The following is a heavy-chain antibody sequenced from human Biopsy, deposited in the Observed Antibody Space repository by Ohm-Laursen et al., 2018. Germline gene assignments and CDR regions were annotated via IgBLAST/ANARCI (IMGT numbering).Heavy chain of an antibody. CDR1: GGSINSGGHF. Sequence: TLSLTCSVSGGSINSGGHFWGWVRQSPGKGLEWIGYIYDNGDTHYNPSLMSLVSISADTSKNQVSLRLNSVTAADTAVYYCTRVRTFGGVIGGYYFDSWGQGILVTASS. CDR2: IYDNGDT. J-gene: IGHJ4*02. D-gene: IGHD3-16*02. CDR3: TRVRTFGGVIGGYYFDS. V-gene: IGHV4-31*01.